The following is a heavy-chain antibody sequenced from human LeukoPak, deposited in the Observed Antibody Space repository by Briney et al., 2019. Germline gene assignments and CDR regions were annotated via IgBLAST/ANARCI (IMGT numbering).Heavy chain of an antibody. Sequence: GGSLRLSCVGSGFTFRSHAMSWVRQAPEKGLEFVSGIYENGGTTYYADSVKGRFTISRDNSKNTLHLQMNSLRAEDTAVYYCARDAALGYWGQGTLVTVSS. CDR3: ARDAALGY. J-gene: IGHJ4*02. D-gene: IGHD2-15*01. CDR2: IYENGGTT. CDR1: GFTFRSHA. V-gene: IGHV3-23*01.